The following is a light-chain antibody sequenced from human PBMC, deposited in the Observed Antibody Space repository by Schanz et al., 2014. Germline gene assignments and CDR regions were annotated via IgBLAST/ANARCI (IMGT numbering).Light chain of an antibody. CDR2: EVT. CDR1: SSDVGGYNY. CDR3: SSYTSSSTWV. Sequence: QSALTQPASVSGSPGQSITISCTGTSSDVGGYNYVSWYQQHPGKAPKLIIYEVTKRPSGVPDRFSGSKSGNTASLTISGLRAEDEADYYCSSYTSSSTWVFGGGTKLTVL. V-gene: IGLV2-14*01. J-gene: IGLJ3*02.